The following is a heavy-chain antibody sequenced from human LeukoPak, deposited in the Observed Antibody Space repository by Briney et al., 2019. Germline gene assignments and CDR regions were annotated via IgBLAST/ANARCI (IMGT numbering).Heavy chain of an antibody. CDR1: GASVSSSSYY. J-gene: IGHJ4*02. CDR3: ARIGYCSGGSCSFDY. D-gene: IGHD2-15*01. Sequence: PSETLSLTCTVSGASVSSSSYYWGWIRQPPGKGLEWIGSIYYSGSTYYNPSLKSRVTISLDTSNNQFSLKLSSVTAADAAVYYCARIGYCSGGSCSFDYWGQGTLVTVYS. CDR2: IYYSGST. V-gene: IGHV4-39*01.